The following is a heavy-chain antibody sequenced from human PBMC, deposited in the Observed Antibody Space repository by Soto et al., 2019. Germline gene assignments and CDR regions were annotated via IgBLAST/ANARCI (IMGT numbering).Heavy chain of an antibody. Sequence: SETLSLTCTVSGGSITSYYWNWIRQPPGKGLEWIGYIYYSGSTNYNPSLKSRVTISVDTSKNQFSLKLSSVTAADTAVYYCARRYGYSFDYWGQGTLVTVSS. J-gene: IGHJ4*02. CDR2: IYYSGST. V-gene: IGHV4-59*08. CDR1: GGSITSYY. CDR3: ARRYGYSFDY. D-gene: IGHD1-1*01.